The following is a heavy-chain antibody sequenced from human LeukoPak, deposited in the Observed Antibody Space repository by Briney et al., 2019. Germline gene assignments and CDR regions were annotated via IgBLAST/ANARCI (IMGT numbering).Heavy chain of an antibody. V-gene: IGHV4-4*07. CDR2: IYTSGST. J-gene: IGHJ4*02. D-gene: IGHD6-19*01. Sequence: PSETLSLTCTVSGGSISSYYWSWIRPPAGKGLEWIGRIYTSGSTSYNPSLKSRVTMSVDTSKYQFSLKLSSVTAADTAVYYCARLIYSSGWYSDYWDQGTLVTVSS. CDR1: GGSISSYY. CDR3: ARLIYSSGWYSDY.